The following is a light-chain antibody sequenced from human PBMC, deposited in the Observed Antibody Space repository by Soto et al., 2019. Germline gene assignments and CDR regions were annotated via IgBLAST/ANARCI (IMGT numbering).Light chain of an antibody. CDR2: AAS. V-gene: IGKV1-39*01. J-gene: IGKJ1*01. CDR3: QQSFSAPWT. Sequence: DVPMTQSPSSLSASVGDRVTITYRASQSISSYLNWYQQKPGKVPKLLIYAASSLQGGVPSRFSGSGSGTDFTLTISSLQPEDFATYYCQQSFSAPWTFGQGTKVEIK. CDR1: QSISSY.